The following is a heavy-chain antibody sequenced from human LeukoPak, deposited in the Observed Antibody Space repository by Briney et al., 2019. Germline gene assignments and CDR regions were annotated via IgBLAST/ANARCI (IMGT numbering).Heavy chain of an antibody. CDR1: GFTFSSYW. Sequence: PGGSLRLSCAASGFTFSSYWMHWVRQAPGKGLVWVSRINSDGSSTSYADSVKGRFTISRDNAKNTQYLQMNSLRAEDTAVYYCARAYYYDSSGYYYVHPYDYWGQGTLVTVSS. D-gene: IGHD3-22*01. CDR2: INSDGSST. J-gene: IGHJ4*02. V-gene: IGHV3-74*01. CDR3: ARAYYYDSSGYYYVHPYDY.